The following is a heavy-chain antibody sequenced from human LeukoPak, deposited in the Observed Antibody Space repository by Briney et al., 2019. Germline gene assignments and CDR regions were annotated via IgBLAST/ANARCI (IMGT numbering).Heavy chain of an antibody. J-gene: IGHJ4*02. CDR1: GGTFSSYS. V-gene: IGHV1-69*04. D-gene: IGHD2-2*01. CDR3: ARETASQPLRIDY. Sequence: SVKASCKASGGTFSSYSISWVRQAPGQGLEWMGRIIPILNIADYAQNFQGRVTITADKSTTTAYMELSSLRSEDTAVYYCARETASQPLRIDYWGQGTLVTVSS. CDR2: IIPILNIA.